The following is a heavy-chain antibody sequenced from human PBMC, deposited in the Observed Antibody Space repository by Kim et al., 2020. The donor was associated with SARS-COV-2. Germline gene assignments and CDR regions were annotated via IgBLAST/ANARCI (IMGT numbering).Heavy chain of an antibody. V-gene: IGHV4-34*01. CDR3: ARGMRIAAAFLDY. D-gene: IGHD6-13*01. J-gene: IGHJ4*02. Sequence: YNPSLKSRVTISVDTSKNQFSLKLSSVTAADTAVYYCARGMRIAAAFLDYWGQGTLVTVSS.